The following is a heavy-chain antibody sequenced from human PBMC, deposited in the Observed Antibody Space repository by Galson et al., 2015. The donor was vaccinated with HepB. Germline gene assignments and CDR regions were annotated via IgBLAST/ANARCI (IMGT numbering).Heavy chain of an antibody. Sequence: SVKVSCKASGGAFSSYAISWVRQAPGQGLEWMAGIIPFSTTAKYAEKFQGRVTITPDEATSTAYMELRSLRSDDTAVYYCARGGITIFGASTAGADYFYGMDVWGQGTTVIVSS. J-gene: IGHJ6*02. CDR1: GGAFSSYA. D-gene: IGHD3-3*01. V-gene: IGHV1-69*13. CDR2: IIPFSTTA. CDR3: ARGGITIFGASTAGADYFYGMDV.